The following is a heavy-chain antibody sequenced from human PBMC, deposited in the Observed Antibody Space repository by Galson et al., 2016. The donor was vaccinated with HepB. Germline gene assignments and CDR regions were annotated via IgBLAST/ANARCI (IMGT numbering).Heavy chain of an antibody. CDR3: TSQRVYGRLTSD. J-gene: IGHJ4*02. CDR2: ISADESKK. D-gene: IGHD6-13*01. CDR1: RINFSGFP. Sequence: SLRLSCAASRINFSGFPMHWVRQAPGKGLEWVAVISADESKKLYADSVMGRFTVSRDNSKNTLSLQMNSLRAEDTAVYYCTSQRVYGRLTSDWGQGTLVTVSS. V-gene: IGHV3-30*04.